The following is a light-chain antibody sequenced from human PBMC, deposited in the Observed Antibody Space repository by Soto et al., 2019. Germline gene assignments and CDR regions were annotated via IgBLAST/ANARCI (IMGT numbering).Light chain of an antibody. Sequence: QSALTQPASVSGSPGQSITISCTGTSSDVGGYNYVSWYQQHPGKAPKLMIYDVNNRPSGVSNRFSGSKSGNTASLTISGLQAEDEADYYCNSYTSSSVVFGGGTKLTVL. J-gene: IGLJ2*01. CDR3: NSYTSSSVV. CDR1: SSDVGGYNY. V-gene: IGLV2-14*01. CDR2: DVN.